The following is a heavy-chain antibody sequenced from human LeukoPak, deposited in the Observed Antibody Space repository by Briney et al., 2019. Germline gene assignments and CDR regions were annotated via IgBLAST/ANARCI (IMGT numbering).Heavy chain of an antibody. J-gene: IGHJ5*02. V-gene: IGHV4-31*03. CDR3: ARTYMTSARFDP. CDR1: GGSISSGGYY. D-gene: IGHD2-21*02. CDR2: IHYTGST. Sequence: SQTLSLTCTVSGGSISSGGYYWSWIRQHPGKGLEWIRYIHYTGSTYYNASLKSRVTISVDTSKNQFSLKLSSVTAADTAVYYCARTYMTSARFDPWGQGTLVTVSS.